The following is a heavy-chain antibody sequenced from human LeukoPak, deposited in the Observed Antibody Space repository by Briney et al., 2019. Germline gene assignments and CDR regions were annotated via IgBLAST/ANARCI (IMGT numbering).Heavy chain of an antibody. J-gene: IGHJ4*02. V-gene: IGHV3-9*01. CDR1: GFTFDDYA. CDR2: ISWNSGSI. CDR3: AKALYYYGLGSYLDY. D-gene: IGHD3-10*01. Sequence: GGSLRLSCAASGFTFDDYAMHWVRQAPGKGLEWVSGISWNSGSIGYADSVKGRFTISRDNAKNSLYLQMNSLRAEDTALYYCAKALYYYGLGSYLDYWGQGTLVTVSS.